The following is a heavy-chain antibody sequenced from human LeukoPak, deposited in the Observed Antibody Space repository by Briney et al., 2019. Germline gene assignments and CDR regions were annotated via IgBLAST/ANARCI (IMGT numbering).Heavy chain of an antibody. CDR3: ARGLGSGTYYLVAFDI. V-gene: IGHV3-30*03. CDR2: ISYDGSNK. Sequence: GGSLRLSCAASGFTFSSYGMHWVRRAPGKGLEWVVVISYDGSNKYYADSVKGRFTISRDNSKNTLYLQMNSLRAEDTAVYYCARGLGSGTYYLVAFDIWGQGTMVTVSS. J-gene: IGHJ3*02. CDR1: GFTFSSYG. D-gene: IGHD3-10*01.